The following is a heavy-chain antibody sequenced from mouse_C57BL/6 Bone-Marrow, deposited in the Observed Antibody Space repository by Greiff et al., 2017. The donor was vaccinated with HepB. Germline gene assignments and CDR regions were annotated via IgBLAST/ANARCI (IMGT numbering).Heavy chain of an antibody. CDR2: ISDGGSYT. V-gene: IGHV5-4*01. J-gene: IGHJ1*03. CDR3: ARDDGYYWYFDV. Sequence: EVKLMESGGGLVKPGGSLKLSCAASGFTFSSYAMSWVRQTPEKRLEWVATISDGGSYTYYPDNVKGRFTISRDNAKNNLYLQRSHLKSEDTAMYYCARDDGYYWYFDVWGTGTTVTVTS. CDR1: GFTFSSYA. D-gene: IGHD2-3*01.